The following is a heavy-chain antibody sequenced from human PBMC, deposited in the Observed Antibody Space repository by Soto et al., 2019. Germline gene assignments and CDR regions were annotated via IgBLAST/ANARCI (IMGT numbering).Heavy chain of an antibody. CDR2: IYYSGGT. Sequence: SETLCLTCTVSGCSISSYCVSWIRQPPGKGLEWIGYIYYSGGTNYDPSLKSRVTLSVDTSTNQFSLKLSSVTDADTAVYYYARDRYLIEGGMNYYYGMDVWGQGTLVTVSS. CDR1: GCSISSYC. CDR3: ARDRYLIEGGMNYYYGMDV. D-gene: IGHD1-26*01. V-gene: IGHV4-59*01. J-gene: IGHJ6*02.